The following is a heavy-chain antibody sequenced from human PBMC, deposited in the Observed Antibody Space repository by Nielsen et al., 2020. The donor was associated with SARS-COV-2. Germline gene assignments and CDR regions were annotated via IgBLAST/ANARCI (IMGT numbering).Heavy chain of an antibody. J-gene: IGHJ4*02. D-gene: IGHD1-26*01. CDR3: ARVSGSYCDY. Sequence: ASVKVSCKVSGYTLTELSMHWVRQAPGKGLEWMGGFDPEDGETIYAQKFQGRVTMTTDTSTSTAYMELRSLRSDDTAVYYCARVSGSYCDYWGQGTLVTVSS. V-gene: IGHV1-24*01. CDR1: GYTLTELS. CDR2: FDPEDGET.